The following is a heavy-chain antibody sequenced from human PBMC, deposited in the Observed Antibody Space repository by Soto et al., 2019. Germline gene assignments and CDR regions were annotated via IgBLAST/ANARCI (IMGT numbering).Heavy chain of an antibody. Sequence: GASVKVSCKASGYTFTSYDINWVRQATGQGLEWMGWMNPNSGNTGYAQKFQGRVTMTRNTSISTAYMEMSSLRYEDTAVYYCPRVARGNYYSYKGDVGGKGTTFT. V-gene: IGHV1-8*01. CDR3: PRVARGNYYSYKGDV. J-gene: IGHJ6*03. CDR2: MNPNSGNT. CDR1: GYTFTSYD.